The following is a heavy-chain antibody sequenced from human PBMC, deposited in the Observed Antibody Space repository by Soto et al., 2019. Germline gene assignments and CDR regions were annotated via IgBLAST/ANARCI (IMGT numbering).Heavy chain of an antibody. D-gene: IGHD2-21*02. CDR3: VKAYCGGDCYSAYFDY. CDR1: GFTFSSYA. J-gene: IGHJ4*02. Sequence: GGSLRLSCSASGFTFSSYAMHWVRQAPGKGLEYVSAISSNGGSTYYADSVKGRFTISRDNSKNTLYLQMSSLRAEDTAVYYCVKAYCGGDCYSAYFDYWGQGTLVTVSS. V-gene: IGHV3-64D*09. CDR2: ISSNGGST.